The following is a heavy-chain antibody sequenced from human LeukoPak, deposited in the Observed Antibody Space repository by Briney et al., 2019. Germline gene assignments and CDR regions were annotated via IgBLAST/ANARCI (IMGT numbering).Heavy chain of an antibody. V-gene: IGHV4-34*01. J-gene: IGHJ5*02. D-gene: IGHD1-1*01. CDR1: GESLNGHY. CDR3: AKNGQTGFLFDP. CDR2: GSDSGGT. Sequence: PSETLSLTCAVYGESLNGHYWSWIRQPPGKGLEWIGEGSDSGGTKFNPSLKSRVTISADTSKNQFSLKLMSVTAADTAVYHCAKNGQTGFLFDPWGQGTLVTVSS.